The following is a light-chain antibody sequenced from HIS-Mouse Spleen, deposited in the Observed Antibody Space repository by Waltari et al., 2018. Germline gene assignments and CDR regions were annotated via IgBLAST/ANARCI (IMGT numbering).Light chain of an antibody. CDR1: SSDVGSYNL. CDR3: CSYAGSSTWV. V-gene: IGLV2-23*01. CDR2: EGS. Sequence: QSALTQPASVSGSPGQSITISSPGTSSDVGSYNLVPWYQQHPGKAPKLMIYEGSNRPSGVSNRFSGSKSGNTASLTISGLQAEDEADYYCCSYAGSSTWVFGGGTKLTVL. J-gene: IGLJ3*02.